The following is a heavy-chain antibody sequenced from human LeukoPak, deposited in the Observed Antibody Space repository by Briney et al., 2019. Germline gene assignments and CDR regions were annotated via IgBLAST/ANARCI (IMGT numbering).Heavy chain of an antibody. CDR1: GYTFTGYY. J-gene: IGHJ6*03. Sequence: ASVKVSCKASGYTFTGYYMHWVRQAPGQGLEWMGWINPNSGGTNYAQKFQGRVTMTRDTSISTAYMELSRLRSDDTAVYYCARAHSGSYYPYPYYYYCYMDVWGKGTTVTVSS. CDR3: ARAHSGSYYPYPYYYYCYMDV. D-gene: IGHD1-26*01. CDR2: INPNSGGT. V-gene: IGHV1-2*02.